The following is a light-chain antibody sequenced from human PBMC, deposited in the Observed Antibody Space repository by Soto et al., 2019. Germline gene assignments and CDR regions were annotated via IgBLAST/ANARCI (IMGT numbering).Light chain of an antibody. J-gene: IGKJ4*01. CDR3: QQRINWPLT. CDR1: QSFRSN. Sequence: EIVMTQSPSTLSVSPGERATLSWRASQSFRSNLAWYQQKHGQAPNLLIYDASNRATGIPARFSGSGYGTDFNLTIGSLEPEDSAVYYCQQRINWPLTFGGGTKVDIK. V-gene: IGKV3-11*01. CDR2: DAS.